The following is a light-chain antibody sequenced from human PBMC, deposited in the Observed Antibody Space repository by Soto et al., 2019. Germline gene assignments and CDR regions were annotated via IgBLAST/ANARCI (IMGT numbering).Light chain of an antibody. J-gene: IGKJ1*01. CDR2: KAS. Sequence: DIQMTQSPSSLSASLGDRVTVTFRLSQGISYYLAWYQQKPGKAPKILIYKASSLESGVPSRFSGSGSGTEFTLTISSLQPDDVATYYCQQYSTYTPRTFGQGTKVDIK. V-gene: IGKV1-5*03. CDR3: QQYSTYTPRT. CDR1: QGISYY.